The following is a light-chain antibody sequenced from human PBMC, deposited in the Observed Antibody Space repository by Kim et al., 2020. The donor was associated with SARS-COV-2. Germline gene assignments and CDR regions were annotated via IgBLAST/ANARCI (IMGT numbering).Light chain of an antibody. J-gene: IGKJ1*01. CDR3: QQYSSSPAT. CDR1: HSVSSNY. V-gene: IGKV3-20*01. CDR2: GAS. Sequence: SPGISSTLSFSHSHSVSSNYFAWYQPKPCPAPRLLIFGASNRATRIPDRFSGSRSGTDFTLTITRLEPEDFAVYYWQQYSSSPATFGQGTKVDLK.